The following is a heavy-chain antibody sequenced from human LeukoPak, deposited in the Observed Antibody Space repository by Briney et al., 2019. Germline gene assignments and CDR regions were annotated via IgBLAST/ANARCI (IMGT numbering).Heavy chain of an antibody. J-gene: IGHJ4*02. Sequence: PGGSLRLSCAASGFTFSSYAMHWVRQAPGKGLEWVAVISYDGSNKYYADSVKGRFTISRDNSKNTLYLQMNSLRAEDTAVYYCAREKPGYSSGWYEIYFDYWGQGTLVTVSS. CDR1: GFTFSSYA. CDR2: ISYDGSNK. D-gene: IGHD6-19*01. V-gene: IGHV3-30*04. CDR3: AREKPGYSSGWYEIYFDY.